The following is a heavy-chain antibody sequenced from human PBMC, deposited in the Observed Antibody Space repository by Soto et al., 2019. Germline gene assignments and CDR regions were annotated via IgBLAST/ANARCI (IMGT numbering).Heavy chain of an antibody. J-gene: IGHJ3*02. CDR3: ARVGEYCGGDCSPENDAFDI. D-gene: IGHD2-21*02. Sequence: SETLSLTCAVSGGSISRGGYSWSWIRQPPGKGLEWIGYIYHSGSTYYNPSLKSRVTISVDRSKNQFSLKLSSVTAADTAVYYCARVGEYCGGDCSPENDAFDIWGQGTMVTVSS. V-gene: IGHV4-30-2*01. CDR1: GGSISRGGYS. CDR2: IYHSGST.